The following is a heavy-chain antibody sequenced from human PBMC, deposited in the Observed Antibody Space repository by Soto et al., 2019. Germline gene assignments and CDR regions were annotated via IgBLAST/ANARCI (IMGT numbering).Heavy chain of an antibody. J-gene: IGHJ5*02. CDR1: GGKIVGGGGC. CDR3: ARDPLPMVRGVEA. CDR2: IYYSGST. Sequence: CSVAGGKIVGGGGCRSWIRQPPGKGLEWIVYIYYSGSTYSNPSLKSRVTISVDTSKNQFSLKLSSVTAADTAVYYCARDPLPMVRGVEALGQGTLVTVS. D-gene: IGHD3-10*01. V-gene: IGHV4-30-4*01.